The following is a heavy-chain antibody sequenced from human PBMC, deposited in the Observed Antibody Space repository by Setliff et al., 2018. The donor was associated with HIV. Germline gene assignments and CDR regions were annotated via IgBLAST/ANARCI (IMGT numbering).Heavy chain of an antibody. CDR1: GYTFTSYA. D-gene: IGHD1-26*01. Sequence: ASVKVSCKASGYTFTSYALHWVRQAPGQRLEWMGWINAGNGHTKYSQKFQGRVSITRDTSASPAYMELSSLRSEDTAVYYCARVSGLSGELLYFDYWGLGTLVTGSS. CDR2: INAGNGHT. J-gene: IGHJ4*02. CDR3: ARVSGLSGELLYFDY. V-gene: IGHV1-3*01.